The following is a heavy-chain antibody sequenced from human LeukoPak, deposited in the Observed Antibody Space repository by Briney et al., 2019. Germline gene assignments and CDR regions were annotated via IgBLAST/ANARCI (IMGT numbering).Heavy chain of an antibody. CDR2: IYKTGST. J-gene: IGHJ4*02. D-gene: IGHD6-25*01. V-gene: IGHV4-59*01. Sequence: SETLSLTCTVSGGSISNYYWSWIRQPPGKALEWIGNIYKTGSTNYNPSLKSRLTISVDTSKNQFSLKLNFVTPADTAVYYCARVKEAAAFDYWGQGTLVTVSA. CDR3: ARVKEAAAFDY. CDR1: GGSISNYY.